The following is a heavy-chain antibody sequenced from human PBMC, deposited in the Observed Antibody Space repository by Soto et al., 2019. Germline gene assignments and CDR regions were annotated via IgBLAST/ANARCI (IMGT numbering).Heavy chain of an antibody. CDR2: IVPLLGSA. CDR1: GGPFTSFA. D-gene: IGHD6-19*01. CDR3: ASPRGYRGGWYTYFDY. J-gene: IGHJ4*02. Sequence: QVLLVQSGAEVKKPGSSVRVSCEASGGPFTSFAFSWVRQAPGQGLEWMGGIVPLLGSANYARNFQDRVTIPADESTSTAFMELSSLRSQDTAVYYCASPRGYRGGWYTYFDYWGQGTLVTVSS. V-gene: IGHV1-69*01.